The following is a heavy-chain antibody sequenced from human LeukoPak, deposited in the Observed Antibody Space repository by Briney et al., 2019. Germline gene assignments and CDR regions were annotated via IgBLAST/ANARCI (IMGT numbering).Heavy chain of an antibody. CDR3: AKEEVISGNHGVYFDY. J-gene: IGHJ4*02. Sequence: PGGSLRLPCAASGFTFRSYGTNWVRQAPGKGLEWVAFIRYDGNSNYYADSVKGRFTISRDNSRSTLYLQMNSLRAEDTAVYYCAKEEVISGNHGVYFDYWGQGTLVTVSS. D-gene: IGHD3-22*01. V-gene: IGHV3-30*02. CDR2: IRYDGNSN. CDR1: GFTFRSYG.